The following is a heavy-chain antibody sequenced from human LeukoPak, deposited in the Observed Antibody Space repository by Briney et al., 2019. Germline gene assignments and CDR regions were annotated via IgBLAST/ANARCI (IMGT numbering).Heavy chain of an antibody. CDR3: AKGYSSSWFDWFDP. V-gene: IGHV3-9*03. J-gene: IGHJ5*02. D-gene: IGHD6-13*01. Sequence: HPGRSLTLSCAASGFTFDDYAMRWVRHAPGEGLEWVSGFSWYSGRIGYADSGKGRFTLCRDNAKNSLYLQMNSLRAEDMALYYCAKGYSSSWFDWFDPWGQGTLLTVSS. CDR1: GFTFDDYA. CDR2: FSWYSGRI.